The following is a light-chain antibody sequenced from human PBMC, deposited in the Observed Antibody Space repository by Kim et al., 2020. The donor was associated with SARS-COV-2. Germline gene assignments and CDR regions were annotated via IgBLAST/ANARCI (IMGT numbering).Light chain of an antibody. Sequence: SSELTQDPAVSVALGQTVRITCQGDSLRSYYASWNQQKPGQAPVLVIYGKNNRPSGIPDRFSGPSSGNTASLTITGAQAEDEADYYCQSRDSSDKVVFGGGTQLTVL. V-gene: IGLV3-19*01. CDR1: SLRSYY. CDR3: QSRDSSDKVV. CDR2: GKN. J-gene: IGLJ2*01.